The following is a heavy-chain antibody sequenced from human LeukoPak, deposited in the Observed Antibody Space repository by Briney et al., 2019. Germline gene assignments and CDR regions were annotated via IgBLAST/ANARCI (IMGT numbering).Heavy chain of an antibody. CDR1: GFTFSSYG. J-gene: IGHJ5*02. CDR2: ISYDGSNK. Sequence: GGSLRLSCAASGFTFSSYGMHWVRQAPGKGLEWVAVISYDGSNKYYADSVKGRFTISRDSSKNTLYLQMNSLRAEDTAVYYCAKGLVAWGQGTLVTVSS. CDR3: AKGLVA. V-gene: IGHV3-30*18. D-gene: IGHD2-2*01.